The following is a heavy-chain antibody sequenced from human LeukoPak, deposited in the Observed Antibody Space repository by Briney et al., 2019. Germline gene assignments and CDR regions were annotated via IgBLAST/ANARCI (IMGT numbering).Heavy chain of an antibody. CDR3: VIDDYYDYSGTREADYFDY. J-gene: IGHJ4*02. CDR2: IKSDGAV. D-gene: IGHD3-22*01. Sequence: GGSLRLSCGASGSSFTTAWMSWVRQAPGKGLEWVARIKSDGAVDYASPVKGRLTISKDYSKNTQYLQMNSLKVEDTAVYYCVIDDYYDYSGTREADYFDYWGQGTLVTVSS. CDR1: GSSFTTAW. V-gene: IGHV3-15*01.